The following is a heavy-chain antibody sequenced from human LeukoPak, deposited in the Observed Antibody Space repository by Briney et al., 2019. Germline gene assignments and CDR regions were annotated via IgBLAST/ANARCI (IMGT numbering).Heavy chain of an antibody. Sequence: ASVKVSRKASGYTFTSYYMHWLRQAPAQGLEWMGIINPSGGSTSYAQKFQGRVTMTRDTSTSTVYMELSSLRSEDTAVYYCARAGSSSWNYYYYGMDVWGQGTTVTVSS. J-gene: IGHJ6*02. CDR1: GYTFTSYY. D-gene: IGHD6-13*01. V-gene: IGHV1-46*01. CDR3: ARAGSSSWNYYYYGMDV. CDR2: INPSGGST.